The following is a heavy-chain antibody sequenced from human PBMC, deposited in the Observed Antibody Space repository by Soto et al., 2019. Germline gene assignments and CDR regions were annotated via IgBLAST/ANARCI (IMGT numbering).Heavy chain of an antibody. CDR3: AAMIPRYCSGGSCYSGYFDY. D-gene: IGHD2-15*01. CDR2: IVVGSGNT. J-gene: IGHJ4*02. Sequence: SVKVSCKASGFTFTSSAVQWVRQARGQRLEWIGWIVVGSGNTNYAQKFQERVTITRDMSTSTAYMELSSLRSEDTAVYYCAAMIPRYCSGGSCYSGYFDYWGQGTLVTVSS. CDR1: GFTFTSSA. V-gene: IGHV1-58*01.